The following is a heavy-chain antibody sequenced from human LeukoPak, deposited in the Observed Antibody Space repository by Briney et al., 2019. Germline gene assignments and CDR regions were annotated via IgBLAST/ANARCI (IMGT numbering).Heavy chain of an antibody. D-gene: IGHD3-22*01. CDR1: GGSISNYY. V-gene: IGHV4-59*12. CDR3: ARFEKFYDSGAHYLDY. J-gene: IGHJ4*02. Sequence: SETLSLTCTVSGGSISNYYWSWIRQPPGKGLEWIGYIYYSGNTNYNPSLKSRVTMSVDTSKIQFSLKLNSVTAADTAVYYCARFEKFYDSGAHYLDYWGQGALVTVSS. CDR2: IYYSGNT.